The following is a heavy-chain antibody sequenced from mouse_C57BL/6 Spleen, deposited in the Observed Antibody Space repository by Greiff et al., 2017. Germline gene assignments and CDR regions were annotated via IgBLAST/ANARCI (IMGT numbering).Heavy chain of an antibody. V-gene: IGHV1-75*01. J-gene: IGHJ3*01. Sequence: QVQLQQSGPELVKPGASVKISCKASGYTFTDYYINWVKQRPGQGLEWIGRIFPGSGGTNYNEKFKGKATLTVDTSSSTAYMLLSSLTSEDSAVYYCARVTSWFAYWGQGTLVTVSA. CDR1: GYTFTDYY. D-gene: IGHD2-13*01. CDR3: ARVTSWFAY. CDR2: IFPGSGGT.